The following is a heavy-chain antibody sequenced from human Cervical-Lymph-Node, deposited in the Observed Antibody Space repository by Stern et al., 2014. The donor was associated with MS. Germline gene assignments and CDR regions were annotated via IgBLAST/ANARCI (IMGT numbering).Heavy chain of an antibody. J-gene: IGHJ6*02. CDR3: ATVGVAVPGGYYYGMDV. CDR1: GGTFNKYS. CDR2: INPIFGPA. V-gene: IGHV1-69*06. D-gene: IGHD6-19*01. Sequence: QVQLVESGAEVRKPGSSVRVACEASGGTFNKYSFSWVRQAPGQGLEWMGGINPIFGPANYAQKFQGRVTIIADKSTSTVYMELNSLKSEDTAVYYCATVGVAVPGGYYYGMDVWGQGTTVTVSS.